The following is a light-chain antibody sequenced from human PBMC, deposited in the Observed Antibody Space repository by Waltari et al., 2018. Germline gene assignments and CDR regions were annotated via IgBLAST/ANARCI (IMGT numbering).Light chain of an antibody. CDR2: LNSDGSH. Sequence: QLVLTQSPSASASLGASVKLTCTLSSGHSSYAIAWHKQQPEKGPRYLMKLNSDGSHSKGDGIPGRFSGSSSAAERYLTISSLQSEDEADYYCQTWGTGIRVFGGGTKLTVL. CDR3: QTWGTGIRV. J-gene: IGLJ3*02. V-gene: IGLV4-69*01. CDR1: SGHSSYA.